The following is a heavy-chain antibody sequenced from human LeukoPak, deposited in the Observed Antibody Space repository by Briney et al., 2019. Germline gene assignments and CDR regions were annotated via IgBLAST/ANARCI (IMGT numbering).Heavy chain of an antibody. V-gene: IGHV1-2*02. CDR2: INPNIGDT. CDR3: ARINSSRWYDF. CDR1: GYTLTGYY. D-gene: IGHD6-13*01. J-gene: IGHJ4*02. Sequence: GASVKVSCKASGYTLTGYYMHWVRQAPGQGLEWMGWINPNIGDTNYAQKFQGRVTMTGDTSISTAYMELSRLRFDDTAVYYCARINSSRWYDFWGQGTLVTVSS.